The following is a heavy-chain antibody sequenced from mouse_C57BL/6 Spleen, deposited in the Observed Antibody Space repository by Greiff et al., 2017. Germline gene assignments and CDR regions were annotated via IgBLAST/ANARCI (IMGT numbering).Heavy chain of an antibody. CDR2: ISDGGSYT. CDR1: GFTFSSYA. CDR3: ARDKTVVADY. Sequence: EVHLVESGGGLVKPGGSLKLSCAASGFTFSSYAMSWVRQTPEKRLEWVATISDGGSYTYYPDNVKGRFTISRDNAKNNLYLQMSHLKSEDTAMYYCARDKTVVADYWGQGTTLTVSS. V-gene: IGHV5-4*01. J-gene: IGHJ2*01. D-gene: IGHD1-1*01.